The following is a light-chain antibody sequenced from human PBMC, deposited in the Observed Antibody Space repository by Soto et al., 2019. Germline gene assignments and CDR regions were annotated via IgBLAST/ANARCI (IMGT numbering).Light chain of an antibody. CDR3: GTWDSSLSAVV. V-gene: IGLV1-51*01. Sequence: QSVLTQPPSVSAAPGQKVTISCSGSSSNIGNNYVSWYQQLPATAPKLLIYDNDKRPSGIRDRFSGSKSGTSATLGITGLQTGDVADYYCGTWDSSLSAVVFGGGTKLTVL. CDR2: DND. CDR1: SSNIGNNY. J-gene: IGLJ2*01.